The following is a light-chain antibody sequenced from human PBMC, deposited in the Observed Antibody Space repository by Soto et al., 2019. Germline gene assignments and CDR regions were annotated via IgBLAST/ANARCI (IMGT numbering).Light chain of an antibody. CDR2: DAY. CDR1: QSVSSY. J-gene: IGKJ5*01. Sequence: ELVFPQYPATLSLYTVYRSKLPCRSSQSVSSYLAWYQQKPGQAPRLLIYDAYNRATGIPARFSGSGSGTDFTLTIRRLETEDLAVYDGQQRSNWPPITFGQGTRLEI. CDR3: QQRSNWPPIT. V-gene: IGKV3-11*01.